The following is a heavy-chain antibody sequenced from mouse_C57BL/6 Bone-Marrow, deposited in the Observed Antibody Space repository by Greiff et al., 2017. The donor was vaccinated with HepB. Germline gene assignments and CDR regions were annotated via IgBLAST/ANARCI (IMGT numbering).Heavy chain of an antibody. CDR2: IYPRSGNT. J-gene: IGHJ4*01. D-gene: IGHD3-2*02. CDR1: GYTFTSYG. Sequence: QVQLKESGAELARPGASVKLSCKASGYTFTSYGISWVKQRTGQGLEWIGEIYPRSGNTYYNEKFKGKATLTADKSSSTAYMELRSLTSEDSAVYFCARKGTEAYAMDYWGQGTSVTVSS. V-gene: IGHV1-81*01. CDR3: ARKGTEAYAMDY.